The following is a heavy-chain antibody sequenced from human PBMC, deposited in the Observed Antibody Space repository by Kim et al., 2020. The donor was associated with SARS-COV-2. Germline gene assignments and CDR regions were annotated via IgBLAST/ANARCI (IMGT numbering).Heavy chain of an antibody. CDR2: ISYDGSNK. J-gene: IGHJ4*02. CDR3: AKDFGVVIMVYFDY. D-gene: IGHD3-3*01. V-gene: IGHV3-30*18. CDR1: GFTFSSYG. Sequence: GGSLRLSCAASGFTFSSYGMHWVRQAPGKGLEWVAVISYDGSNKYYADSVKGRFTISRDNSKNTLYLQMNSLRAEDTAVYYCAKDFGVVIMVYFDYWGQG.